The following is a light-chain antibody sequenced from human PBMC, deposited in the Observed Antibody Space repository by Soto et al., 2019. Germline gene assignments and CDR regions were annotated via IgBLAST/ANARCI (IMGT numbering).Light chain of an antibody. Sequence: QSVLTQPRSVSGSPGQSVTISCTGTSSVVGGYNYVSWYQQHPGKAPKLMIYDVSKRPSGVPDRFSGSKSGNTASLTISGLLAEDEADYYCCSYAGSYYVFGTGTKVTVL. CDR2: DVS. CDR3: CSYAGSYYV. V-gene: IGLV2-11*01. CDR1: SSVVGGYNY. J-gene: IGLJ1*01.